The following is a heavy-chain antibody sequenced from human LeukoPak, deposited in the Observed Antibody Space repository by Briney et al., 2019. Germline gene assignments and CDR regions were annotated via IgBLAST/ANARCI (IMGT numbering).Heavy chain of an antibody. CDR2: ISSSGSTI. CDR1: GFTFSSYE. D-gene: IGHD3-22*01. CDR3: AREAMIVVDAFDI. Sequence: GGSLRLSCAASGFTFSSYEMIWVRQAPGKGLEWVSYISSSGSTIYYADSVKGRFTISRDNAKNSLYLQMNSLRAEDTALYYCAREAMIVVDAFDIWGQGTMVTVSS. J-gene: IGHJ3*02. V-gene: IGHV3-48*03.